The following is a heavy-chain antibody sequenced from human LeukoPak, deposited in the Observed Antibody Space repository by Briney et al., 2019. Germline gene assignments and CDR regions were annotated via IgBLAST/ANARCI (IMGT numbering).Heavy chain of an antibody. J-gene: IGHJ4*02. CDR2: FDPEDGEA. CDR3: ATDHGSGSYSDY. Sequence: ASVKVSCKVSGYTLTELSMHWVRQAPGKGLEWMGGFDPEDGEAIYAQKFQGRVTMTEDTSTDTAYMELSSLRSEDTAVYYCATDHGSGSYSDYWGQGTLVTVSS. V-gene: IGHV1-24*01. D-gene: IGHD3-10*01. CDR1: GYTLTELS.